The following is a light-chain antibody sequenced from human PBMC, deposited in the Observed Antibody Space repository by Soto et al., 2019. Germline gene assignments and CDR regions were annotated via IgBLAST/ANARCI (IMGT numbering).Light chain of an antibody. CDR2: AAS. Sequence: DFQITHSPSSLSASVGDIVTITFRTSQNINTYLNLYQQKPGKAPTLLMYAASTLQSGLPSRFSGSGSGTDFTLTISSLQPEDFATYYCQEANTLPITFGQGTRLEIK. V-gene: IGKV1-39*01. J-gene: IGKJ5*01. CDR3: QEANTLPIT. CDR1: QNINTY.